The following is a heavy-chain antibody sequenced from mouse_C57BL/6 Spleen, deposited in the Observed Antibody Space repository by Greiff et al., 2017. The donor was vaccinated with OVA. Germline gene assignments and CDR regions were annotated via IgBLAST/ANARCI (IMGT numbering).Heavy chain of an antibody. Sequence: VQLQQPGAELVKPGASVKLSCKASGYTFTSYWMHWVKQRPGQGLEWIGMIHPNSGSTNYNEKFKSKATLTVDKSSGTAYMQLSSLTSEDSAVYYCARDYGSSYDAMDYWGQGTSVTVSS. CDR1: GYTFTSYW. D-gene: IGHD1-1*01. CDR2: IHPNSGST. V-gene: IGHV1-64*01. CDR3: ARDYGSSYDAMDY. J-gene: IGHJ4*01.